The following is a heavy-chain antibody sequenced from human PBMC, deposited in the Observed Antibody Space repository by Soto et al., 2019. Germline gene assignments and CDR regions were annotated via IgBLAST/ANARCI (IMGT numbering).Heavy chain of an antibody. V-gene: IGHV4-4*07. D-gene: IGHD1-1*01. J-gene: IGHJ5*02. Sequence: PSETLSLTCTVSGASISGFYWSWIRKSAGKGLEWIGRIYATGTTNYNPSLKSRVMMSVDTSKKQFSLKLRSVTAADTAVYYCVRDGTKTLRDWFDPWGQGISVTVSS. CDR2: IYATGTT. CDR3: VRDGTKTLRDWFDP. CDR1: GASISGFY.